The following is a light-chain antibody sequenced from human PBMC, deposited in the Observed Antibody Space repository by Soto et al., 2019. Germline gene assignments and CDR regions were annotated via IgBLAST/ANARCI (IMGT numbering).Light chain of an antibody. CDR1: NSNIGSHF. CDR2: RDG. V-gene: IGLV1-47*01. CDR3: AVWDASMTGWV. J-gene: IGLJ3*02. Sequence: QSVLTQPPSASGTPGQSLTISCSGSNSNIGSHFVYWYQHLPGTAPKLLIFRDGQRPSGVPDRFFGSKSGTSASLAISGLRSEDEAHYYCAVWDASMTGWVFGGGTKVTVL.